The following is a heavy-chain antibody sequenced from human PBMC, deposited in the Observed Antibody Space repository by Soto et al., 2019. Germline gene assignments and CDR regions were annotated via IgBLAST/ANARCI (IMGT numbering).Heavy chain of an antibody. CDR1: GFTFSSYS. J-gene: IGHJ4*02. CDR2: SGGDDGTT. D-gene: IGHD3-22*01. CDR3: AREDYYDSSGVDY. Sequence: EVQLLESGGGLVQPGGSLRLSCAASGFTFSSYSMSWVRQAPGKGLEWVSGFRSGGDDGTTYYADSVKGRFTISRDNSKNTLYLQMNSLRAEDTAVYYCAREDYYDSSGVDYWGQGTLVTVSS. V-gene: IGHV3-23*01.